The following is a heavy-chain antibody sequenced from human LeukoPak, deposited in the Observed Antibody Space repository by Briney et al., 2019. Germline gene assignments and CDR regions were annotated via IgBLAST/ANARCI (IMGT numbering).Heavy chain of an antibody. D-gene: IGHD6-13*01. CDR2: IIPIFGTA. CDR1: GGTFSSYA. J-gene: IGHJ4*02. CDR3: ARGAAAGEVDY. V-gene: IGHV1-69*06. Sequence: ASVTVSCKASGGTFSSYAISWVRQAPGQGHEWMGGIIPIFGTANYAQKFQGRVTITADKYTSTAYMELSSLRSEDTAVYYCARGAAAGEVDYWGQGTLVTVSS.